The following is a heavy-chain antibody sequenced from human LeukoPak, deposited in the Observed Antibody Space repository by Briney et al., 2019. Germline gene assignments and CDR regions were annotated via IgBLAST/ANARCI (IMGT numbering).Heavy chain of an antibody. CDR1: GGTFSSYA. Sequence: GASVKVSCKASGGTFSSYAISWVRQAPGQGLEWMGGIIPIFGTANYAQEFQGRVTITADESTSTAYMELSSLRSEDTAVYYCARGRTFYYDFWSGYDYWGQGTLVTVSS. CDR3: ARGRTFYYDFWSGYDY. V-gene: IGHV1-69*13. CDR2: IIPIFGTA. J-gene: IGHJ4*02. D-gene: IGHD3-3*01.